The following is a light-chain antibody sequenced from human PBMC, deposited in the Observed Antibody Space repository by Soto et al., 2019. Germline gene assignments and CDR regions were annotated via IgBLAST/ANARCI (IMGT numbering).Light chain of an antibody. V-gene: IGKV3D-15*01. CDR1: QSVSSN. J-gene: IGKJ4*01. CDR2: GAS. Sequence: EIVMTQSPATLSVSPGERATLSCRASQSVSSNLAWYQQKPGQAPRLLIYGASTRATGIPARFSGSGSGTEFTITISSQQSEDPRVYYCQQNNNCPLTFGGGTKVEIQ. CDR3: QQNNNCPLT.